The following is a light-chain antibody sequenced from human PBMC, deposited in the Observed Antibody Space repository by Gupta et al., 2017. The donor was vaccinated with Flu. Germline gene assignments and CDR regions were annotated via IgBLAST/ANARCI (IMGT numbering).Light chain of an antibody. CDR3: NSRDSAGSRGI. CDR1: SVEHYY. J-gene: IGLJ2*01. CDR2: GES. V-gene: IGLV3-19*01. Sequence: GGSVEHYYVSWYQQKPGQAPVHVLYGESIRPSGIPDRFSGSSSGKTVSLTITGAQAEDEADYYCNSRDSAGSRGIFGGGTRLTVL.